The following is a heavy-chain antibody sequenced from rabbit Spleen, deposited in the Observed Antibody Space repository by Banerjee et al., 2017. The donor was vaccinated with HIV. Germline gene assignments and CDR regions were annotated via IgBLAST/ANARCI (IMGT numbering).Heavy chain of an antibody. Sequence: QSFEESGGDLVKPGASLTLTCTVSGFSLSTYWMSWVRQAPGKGLEWIGCTNTNSGNTVYATWASGRFTISSHNAQNTLYLQLNSLTAADTATYFCVRGASSSGYYSLWGPGTLVTVS. CDR2: TNTNSGNT. J-gene: IGHJ4*01. CDR1: GFSLSTYW. CDR3: VRGASSSGYYSL. D-gene: IGHD1-1*01. V-gene: IGHV1S40*01.